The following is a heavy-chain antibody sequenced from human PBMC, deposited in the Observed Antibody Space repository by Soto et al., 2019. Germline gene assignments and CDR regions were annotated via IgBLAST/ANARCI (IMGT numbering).Heavy chain of an antibody. D-gene: IGHD4-17*01. CDR1: GYTFTSYG. J-gene: IGHJ1*01. CDR3: ARDASMDYGDYVYFQH. Sequence: QVPLVQSGAEVKKPGASVKVSCKASGYTFTSYGISWVRQAPGQGLEWMGWISAYNGNTNYAQKLQGRVTMTTDTPSSTAYMELRSLRSDDTAVYYCARDASMDYGDYVYFQHWGQGTLVTVSS. V-gene: IGHV1-18*01. CDR2: ISAYNGNT.